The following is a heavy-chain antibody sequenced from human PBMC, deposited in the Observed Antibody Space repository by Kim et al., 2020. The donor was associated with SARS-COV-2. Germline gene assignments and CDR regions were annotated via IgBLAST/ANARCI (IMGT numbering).Heavy chain of an antibody. D-gene: IGHD3-10*01. J-gene: IGHJ6*01. Sequence: GGSLRLSCGGSGFTFSDYYMHWVRQAPGEGLEWVSYISQSGEIVYYADSVRGRFNISRDNAEKSLHLQMDSLRAENTATDYCATDYYPDYYGREVWGQGTTVTVSS. CDR2: ISQSGEIV. CDR3: ATDYYPDYYGREV. V-gene: IGHV3-11*01. CDR1: GFTFSDYY.